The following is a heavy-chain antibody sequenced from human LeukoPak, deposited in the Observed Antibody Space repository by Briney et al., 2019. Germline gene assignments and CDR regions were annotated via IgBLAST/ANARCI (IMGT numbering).Heavy chain of an antibody. V-gene: IGHV3-53*01. J-gene: IGHJ4*02. D-gene: IGHD1-26*01. CDR2: IYSGGGT. CDR3: AKEGFRLRATLFDY. Sequence: GGSLRLSCAASEFTVSTNYINWVRQAPGKGLEWVSVIYSGGGTYYIDSVKGRFTISRDNSKNTLYLQMNSLRAEDTAVYYCAKEGFRLRATLFDYWGQGTLVTVSS. CDR1: EFTVSTNY.